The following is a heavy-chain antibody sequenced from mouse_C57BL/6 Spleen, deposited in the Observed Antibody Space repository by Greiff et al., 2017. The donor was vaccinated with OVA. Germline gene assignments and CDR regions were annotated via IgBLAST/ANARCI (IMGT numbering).Heavy chain of an antibody. CDR3: ARSDGSRGFAY. Sequence: QVQLKQPGAELVKPGASVKMSCKASGYTFTSYWITWVKQRPGQGLEWIGDIYPGSGSTNYTEKFKSKATLTVDTSSGTAYMQLSSLTSEDSAVYYCARSDGSRGFAYWGQGTLVTVSA. V-gene: IGHV1-55*01. CDR1: GYTFTSYW. CDR2: IYPGSGST. J-gene: IGHJ3*01.